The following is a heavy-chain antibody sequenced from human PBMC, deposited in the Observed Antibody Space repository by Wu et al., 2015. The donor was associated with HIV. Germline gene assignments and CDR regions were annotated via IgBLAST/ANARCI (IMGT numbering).Heavy chain of an antibody. D-gene: IGHD3-9*01. CDR1: GYTFSSYY. Sequence: QVQLVQSGAEVKKPGASVKVSCKASGYTFSSYYMHWVRQPPGQGLEWMGMINPSGGSTSYAQKFQGRVTMTRDTSTTTVYMELSSLRSEDTAVYYCARLTQYYYYGMDVWGQGTTVTVSS. CDR2: INPSGGST. CDR3: ARLTQYYYYGMDV. V-gene: IGHV1-46*01. J-gene: IGHJ6*02.